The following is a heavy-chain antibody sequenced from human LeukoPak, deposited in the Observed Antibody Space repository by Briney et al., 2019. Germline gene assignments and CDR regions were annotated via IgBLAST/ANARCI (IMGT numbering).Heavy chain of an antibody. D-gene: IGHD1-26*01. J-gene: IGHJ6*02. V-gene: IGHV3-30-3*01. CDR3: ARDWWEPNYYYYGMDV. CDR2: ISYDGSNK. CDR1: GFTFSSYA. Sequence: PGGSLRLSCAASGFTFSSYAMHWVRQAPGKGLEWVAVISYDGSNKYYADSVKGRFTISRDNSKNTLYLQMNSLRAEDTAVYYCARDWWEPNYYYYGMDVWGQGTTVTVSS.